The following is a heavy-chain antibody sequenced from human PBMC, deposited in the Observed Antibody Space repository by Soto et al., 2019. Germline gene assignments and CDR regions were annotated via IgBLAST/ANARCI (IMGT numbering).Heavy chain of an antibody. V-gene: IGHV4-34*01. CDR1: GGSFSGSY. CDR3: ANGRREGVVVDF. J-gene: IGHJ4*02. D-gene: IGHD2-2*01. CDR2: INHSGRT. Sequence: QVQLQQWGAGLLKPSETLSLTCAVYGGSFSGSYWSWIRQPPGKGLEWIREINHSGRTNYSPSSKSRISIPVDRSTGQFSLGLTSVTGADTAVYYCANGRREGVVVDFWGQGTLVTVSS.